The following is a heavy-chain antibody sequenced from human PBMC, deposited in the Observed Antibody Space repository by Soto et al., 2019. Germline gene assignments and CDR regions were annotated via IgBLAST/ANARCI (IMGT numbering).Heavy chain of an antibody. CDR2: IYWDDDK. J-gene: IGHJ4*02. V-gene: IGHV2-5*02. CDR3: AHRPNGIPPQAAADYFDY. Sequence: SGPTLVKPTQTLTLTCTFSGFSLSTSGVGVGWIRQPPGKALEWLALIYWDDDKRYSPSLKSRLTITKDTSKNQVVLTMTNMDPVDTATYYCAHRPNGIPPQAAADYFDYWGQGTLVTVSS. CDR1: GFSLSTSGVG. D-gene: IGHD6-13*01.